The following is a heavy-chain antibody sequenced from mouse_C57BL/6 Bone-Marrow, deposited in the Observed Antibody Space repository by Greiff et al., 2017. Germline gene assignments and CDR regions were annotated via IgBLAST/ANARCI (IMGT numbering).Heavy chain of an antibody. D-gene: IGHD1-1*01. CDR1: GFTFTSYW. Sequence: QVQLQQPGAELVRPGSSVKLSCKASGFTFTSYWMHWVKQRPIQGLEWIGNIDPSDSETHYNQKFKDKATLTVDKSSSTAYMQLSSLTSEDTAVYYGARGSYYGDRMDYWGQGTSGTVSS. CDR3: ARGSYYGDRMDY. CDR2: IDPSDSET. V-gene: IGHV1-52*01. J-gene: IGHJ4*01.